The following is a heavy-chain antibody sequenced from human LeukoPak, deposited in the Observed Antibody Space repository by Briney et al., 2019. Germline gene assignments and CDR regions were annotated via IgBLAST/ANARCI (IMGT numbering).Heavy chain of an antibody. CDR3: ARERHYDFWSGSTYYYYGMDV. CDR1: GYTFTSYG. D-gene: IGHD3-3*01. J-gene: IGHJ6*02. V-gene: IGHV1-18*01. Sequence: GASVKVSCKASGYTFTSYGISWVRQAPGQGLEWKGWISAYNGNTNYAQKLQGRVTMTTDTSTSTAYMELRSLRSDDTAVYYCARERHYDFWSGSTYYYYGMDVWGQGTTVTVSS. CDR2: ISAYNGNT.